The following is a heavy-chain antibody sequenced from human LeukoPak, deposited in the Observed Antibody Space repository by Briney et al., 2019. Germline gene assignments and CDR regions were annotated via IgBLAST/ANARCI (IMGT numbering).Heavy chain of an antibody. CDR3: ARDRVVAATEADFDY. CDR2: IWYDGSNK. V-gene: IGHV3-33*01. J-gene: IGHJ4*02. D-gene: IGHD2-15*01. CDR1: GFTFSSYG. Sequence: GGSLRLSCAASGFTFSSYGMHWVRQAPGKGLEWVAVIWYDGSNKYYADSVKGRFTISRDNSKNTLYLQMNSLRAEDTAVYYCARDRVVAATEADFDYWGQGTLVTVSS.